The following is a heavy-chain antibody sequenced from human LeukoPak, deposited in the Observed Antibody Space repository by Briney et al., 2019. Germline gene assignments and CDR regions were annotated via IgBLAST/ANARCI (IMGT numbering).Heavy chain of an antibody. CDR2: MYSRGDT. D-gene: IGHD6-13*01. V-gene: IGHV3-53*01. J-gene: IGHJ5*02. CDR3: ARDAPQVPAAGVLAS. CDR1: GFTVSDNY. Sequence: GGSLRLSRAASGFTVSDNYMSWVRQAPGKGLEWVSVMYSRGDTYYANSVKGRFTFSRDISKNTLYLQMNGLRTEDTAMYYCARDAPQVPAAGVLASWGQGTLVIVSS.